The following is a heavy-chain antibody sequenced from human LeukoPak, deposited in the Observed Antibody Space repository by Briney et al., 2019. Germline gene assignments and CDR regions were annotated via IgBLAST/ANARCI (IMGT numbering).Heavy chain of an antibody. CDR3: ARGVEVPDFDY. Sequence: ASVKVSCKVSGYTFTSYYMHWVRQAPGQGLEWMGRINPNSGGTNYAQKFQGRVTMTRDTSISTAYMELSKLRSDDTAVYYCARGVEVPDFDYWGQGTLVTVSS. V-gene: IGHV1-2*06. J-gene: IGHJ4*02. D-gene: IGHD2-15*01. CDR2: INPNSGGT. CDR1: GYTFTSYY.